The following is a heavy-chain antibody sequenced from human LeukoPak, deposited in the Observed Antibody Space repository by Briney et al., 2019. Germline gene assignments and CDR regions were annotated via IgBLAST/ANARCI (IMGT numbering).Heavy chain of an antibody. V-gene: IGHV4-39*01. J-gene: IGHJ4*02. D-gene: IGHD4-17*01. Sequence: SETLSLTCTVSGGSISSSSYYRGWIRQPPGKGLEWIGSIYYSGSTYYNPSLKSRVTISVDTSKNQFSLKLSSVTAADTAVYYCARQYGDPSYFDYWGQGTLVTVSS. CDR2: IYYSGST. CDR3: ARQYGDPSYFDY. CDR1: GGSISSSSYY.